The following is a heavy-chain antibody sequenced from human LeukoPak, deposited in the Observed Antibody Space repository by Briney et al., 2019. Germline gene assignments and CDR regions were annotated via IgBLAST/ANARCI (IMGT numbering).Heavy chain of an antibody. D-gene: IGHD1-7*01. CDR3: ARDPANYYFDY. J-gene: IGHJ4*02. Sequence: SETLSLTCTVSGGSISSYYWSWIRQPPGKGLEWIGYIYYSGSTNYNPSLKSRVTISVDTSKNQFSLKLSSVTAADTAVYYCARDPANYYFDYWGQGTLVTVSS. V-gene: IGHV4-59*01. CDR1: GGSISSYY. CDR2: IYYSGST.